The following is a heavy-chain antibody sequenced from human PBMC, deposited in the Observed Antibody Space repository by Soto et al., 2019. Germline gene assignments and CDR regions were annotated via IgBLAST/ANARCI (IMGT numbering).Heavy chain of an antibody. CDR3: ARGYYYYGMDV. J-gene: IGHJ6*02. Sequence: GASVKVSCKASGYTFTSYAMHWVRQAPGQRLEWMGWINAGNGNTEYSQKFQGRVTITRDTSASTAYMELSSLRSEDTAVYYCARGYYYYGMDVWGQGTTVTVSS. CDR1: GYTFTSYA. CDR2: INAGNGNT. V-gene: IGHV1-3*01.